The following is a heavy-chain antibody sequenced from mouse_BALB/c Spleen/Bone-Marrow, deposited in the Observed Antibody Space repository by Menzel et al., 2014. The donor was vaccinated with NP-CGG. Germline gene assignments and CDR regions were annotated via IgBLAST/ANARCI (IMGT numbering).Heavy chain of an antibody. D-gene: IGHD2-1*01. Sequence: QVQLQQSGAELMKPGASVKISCKASGYTFSNYWIEWVRRRPGHGLEWIGEILPGSGSTNYNEKFKGRATITAETSSITAYLQLSSLTSEDSAVYYCTRDGNYPAWFTYWGHGTQVTVSA. CDR2: ILPGSGST. J-gene: IGHJ3*01. CDR3: TRDGNYPAWFTY. CDR1: GYTFSNYW. V-gene: IGHV1-9*01.